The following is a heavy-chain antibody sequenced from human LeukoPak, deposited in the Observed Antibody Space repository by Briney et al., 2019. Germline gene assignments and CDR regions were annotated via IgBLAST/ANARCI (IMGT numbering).Heavy chain of an antibody. CDR1: GYTFTSYG. CDR2: ISAYNGNT. D-gene: IGHD4-17*01. J-gene: IGHJ4*02. CDR3: ARAQGDTTVTTLGLFDY. Sequence: ASVKVSCKASGYTFTSYGIRWVRQAPGQGLEWMGWISAYNGNTNYAQKLQGRVTMTTDTSTSTAYMELRSLRSDDTAVYYCARAQGDTTVTTLGLFDYWGQGTLVTVSS. V-gene: IGHV1-18*01.